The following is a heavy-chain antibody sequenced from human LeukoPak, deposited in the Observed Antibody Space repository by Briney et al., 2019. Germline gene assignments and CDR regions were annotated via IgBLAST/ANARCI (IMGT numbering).Heavy chain of an antibody. CDR3: ARMVAPMYFYYYMDV. V-gene: IGHV3-48*01. Sequence: GGSLRLSCAASGFIFSTYSMNWVRQAPGKGLEWVAYISSSSSTIYYADSVKGRFTISRDNAKNSLCLQMNSLRAEDTAVYYCARMVAPMYFYYYMDVWGKGTTVTVSS. CDR1: GFIFSTYS. D-gene: IGHD2-21*02. CDR2: ISSSSSTI. J-gene: IGHJ6*03.